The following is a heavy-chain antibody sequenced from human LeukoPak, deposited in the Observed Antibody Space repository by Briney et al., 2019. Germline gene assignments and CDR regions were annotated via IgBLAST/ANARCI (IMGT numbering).Heavy chain of an antibody. J-gene: IGHJ3*02. Sequence: ASVKVSCKASGCTFTGYYMRWVRQAPGQGLEWMGRINPNSGTTNYAQKFQGRVTMTTDASMSTAYMELSRLRSEDTAVYYCARDAQVVLCSKELRVGAFGIWEKGTMVSVST. CDR2: INPNSGTT. CDR1: GCTFTGYY. V-gene: IGHV1-2*06. D-gene: IGHD2-8*01. CDR3: ARDAQVVLCSKELRVGAFGI.